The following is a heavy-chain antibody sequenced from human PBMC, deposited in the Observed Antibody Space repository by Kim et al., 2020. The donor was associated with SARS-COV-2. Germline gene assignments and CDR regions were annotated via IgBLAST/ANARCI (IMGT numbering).Heavy chain of an antibody. CDR2: ISGSGGST. D-gene: IGHD6-19*01. CDR1: GFTFSSYA. J-gene: IGHJ6*02. CDR3: AKGHSGWYYYGMDV. V-gene: IGHV3-23*01. Sequence: GGSLRLSCAASGFTFSSYAMSWVRQAPGKGLEWVSAISGSGGSTYYADSVKGRFTISRDNSKNTLYLQMNSLRAEDTAVYYCAKGHSGWYYYGMDVWGQGTTVTVSS.